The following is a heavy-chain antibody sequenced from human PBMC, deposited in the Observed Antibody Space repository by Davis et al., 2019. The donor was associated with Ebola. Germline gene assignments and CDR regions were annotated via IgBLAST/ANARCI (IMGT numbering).Heavy chain of an antibody. CDR3: AKDIGALPYSSPFDY. Sequence: SLKISCAASGFTFSSYAMSWVRQAPGKGLEWVSGISWNSGSTGYADSVKGRFTISRDNAQNSLYLQMNSLRAEDTASYYCAKDIGALPYSSPFDYWGQGTLVTVSS. J-gene: IGHJ4*02. D-gene: IGHD6-13*01. CDR2: ISWNSGST. V-gene: IGHV3-9*01. CDR1: GFTFSSYA.